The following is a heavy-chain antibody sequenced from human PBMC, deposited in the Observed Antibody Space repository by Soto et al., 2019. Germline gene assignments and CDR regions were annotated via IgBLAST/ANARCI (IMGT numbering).Heavy chain of an antibody. CDR2: INPATGAA. J-gene: IGHJ3*02. CDR3: ARGGGVGVAGSAAFDM. V-gene: IGHV1-2*02. CDR1: GYPVTAYY. D-gene: IGHD3-3*01. Sequence: QLHLVQSGAGVKKPGASVTVSCSASGYPVTAYYMHWVRQAPGRGLEWMGGINPATGAAKDTQTFQGRVTMTRDTSTSTVFMELSGLTSADTAVFYCARGGGVGVAGSAAFDMWGQGTLVTVSS.